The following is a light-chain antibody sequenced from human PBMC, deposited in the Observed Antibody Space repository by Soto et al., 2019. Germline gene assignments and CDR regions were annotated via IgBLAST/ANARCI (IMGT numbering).Light chain of an antibody. CDR1: QSVSISY. CDR3: QQYGSSPKT. V-gene: IGKV3-20*01. Sequence: EIVMTQSPGTVSLSPGDRATLAVMASQSVSISYLAWYQQKLGQAPRLLIYAASGRAAGIPDRFSGSGSGTDFTLTISRLEPEDFAVYYCQQYGSSPKTFGQGTKVDI. CDR2: AAS. J-gene: IGKJ1*01.